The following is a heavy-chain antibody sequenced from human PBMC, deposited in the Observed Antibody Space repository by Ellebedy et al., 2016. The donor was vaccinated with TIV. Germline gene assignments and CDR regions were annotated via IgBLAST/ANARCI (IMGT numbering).Heavy chain of an antibody. Sequence: SETLSLTXTVSGGSISSGGYYWSWIRQHPGKGLEWIGYIYYSGSTYYNPSLKSRVTISVDTSKNQFSLKLSSVTAADTAVYYCARGEARGYSSSWLPFWGQGTLVTVSS. CDR3: ARGEARGYSSSWLPF. CDR1: GGSISSGGYY. D-gene: IGHD6-13*01. CDR2: IYYSGST. J-gene: IGHJ4*02. V-gene: IGHV4-31*03.